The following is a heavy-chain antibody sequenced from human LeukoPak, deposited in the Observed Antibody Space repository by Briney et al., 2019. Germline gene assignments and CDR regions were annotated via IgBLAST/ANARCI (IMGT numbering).Heavy chain of an antibody. CDR3: ATYSSLDY. CDR1: GFTFSSYA. D-gene: IGHD3-22*01. J-gene: IGHJ4*02. CDR2: IYSGGST. V-gene: IGHV3-53*01. Sequence: GGSLRLSCAASGFTFSSYAMNWVRQAPGKGLEWVSLIYSGGSTYYADSVKGRFTISRDNSKNTLYLQMNSLRAEDTAVYYCATYSSLDYWGQGTLVTVSS.